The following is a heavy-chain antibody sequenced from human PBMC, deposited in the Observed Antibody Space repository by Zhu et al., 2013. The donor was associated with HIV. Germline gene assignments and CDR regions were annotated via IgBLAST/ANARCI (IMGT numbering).Heavy chain of an antibody. J-gene: IGHJ4*02. Sequence: QVQLVQSGAEVKKPGASVKVSCKASGYTFTGYYMHWVRQAPGQGLEWMGWINPNSGGTNYAQKFQGWVTMTRDTSISTAYMELSRLRSDDTAVYYCARVPRDSSGTATYYFDYWGQGTLVTVSS. CDR2: INPNSGGT. CDR1: GYTFTGYY. CDR3: ARVPRDSSGTATYYFDY. D-gene: IGHD3-22*01. V-gene: IGHV1-2*04.